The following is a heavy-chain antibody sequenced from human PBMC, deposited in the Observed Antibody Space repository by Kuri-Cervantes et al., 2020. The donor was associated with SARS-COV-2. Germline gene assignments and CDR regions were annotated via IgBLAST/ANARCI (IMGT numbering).Heavy chain of an antibody. CDR2: INHSGST. Sequence: ESLKISCAVYGGSFSGYYWSWIRQPPGKGLEWIGEINHSGSTNYNPSLRSRVTISVDKSKNQFSLKLSSVTAADTAVYYCVRPRYSSSWYTDYRGQGTLVTVSS. D-gene: IGHD6-13*01. J-gene: IGHJ4*02. V-gene: IGHV4-34*01. CDR3: VRPRYSSSWYTDY. CDR1: GGSFSGYY.